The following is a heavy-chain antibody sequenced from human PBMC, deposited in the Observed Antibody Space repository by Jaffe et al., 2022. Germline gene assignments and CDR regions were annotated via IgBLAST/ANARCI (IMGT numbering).Heavy chain of an antibody. CDR3: AREGLYSSWTAYYYYMDV. D-gene: IGHD6-6*01. Sequence: QVQLQESGPGLVKPSETLSLTCTVSGGSISSYYWSWIRQPPGKGLEWIGYIYYSGSTNYNPSLKSRVTISVDTSKNQFSLKLSSVTAADTAVYYCAREGLYSSWTAYYYYMDVWGKGTTVTVSS. CDR2: IYYSGST. CDR1: GGSISSYY. J-gene: IGHJ6*03. V-gene: IGHV4-59*01.